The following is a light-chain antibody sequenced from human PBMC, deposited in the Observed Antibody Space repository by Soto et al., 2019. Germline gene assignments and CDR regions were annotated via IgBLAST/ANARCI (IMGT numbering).Light chain of an antibody. CDR3: SAWDDSLHVWL. CDR1: DSNVGSTA. Sequence: QLVLTQPPSASGAPGQRVTISCSGSDSNVGSTAVNWYQQVPGTAPKLLIFINNQRPSGVSDRFSGSKSGTSASLAISGLQAEDEADYYCSAWDDSLHVWLFGGGTQLTVL. V-gene: IGLV1-44*01. CDR2: INN. J-gene: IGLJ3*02.